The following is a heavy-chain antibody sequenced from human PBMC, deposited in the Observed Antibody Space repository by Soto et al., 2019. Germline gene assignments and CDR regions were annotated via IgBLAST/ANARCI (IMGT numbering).Heavy chain of an antibody. D-gene: IGHD4-17*01. CDR1: GGPISNYY. V-gene: IGHV4-59*01. CDR3: ARVNYGNYYYYYGMDV. J-gene: IGHJ6*02. CDR2: IYYSGST. Sequence: SETLSLTCTVSGGPISNYYWSWIRQPPGKGLEWIGYIYYSGSTNYNPSLKSRVTISVDTSKNQFSLKLNSVTAADTAVYYCARVNYGNYYYYYGMDVWGQGTTVTVSS.